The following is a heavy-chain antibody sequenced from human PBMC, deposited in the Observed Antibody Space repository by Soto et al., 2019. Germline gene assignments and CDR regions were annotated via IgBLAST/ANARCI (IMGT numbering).Heavy chain of an antibody. CDR1: GGSVSSGSYY. D-gene: IGHD5-12*01. J-gene: IGHJ6*02. Sequence: QVQLQESGPGLVKPSETLAVTCTVSGGSVSSGSYYWSWIRQPPAKGLEWVGRISDTGSGDYNSSLTSRVTISVHTSKRQVSLRLNYVTAADTAVYYCARAHSGYDPLGMDVWGQGTTVTVSS. CDR3: ARAHSGYDPLGMDV. V-gene: IGHV4-61*01. CDR2: ISDTGSG.